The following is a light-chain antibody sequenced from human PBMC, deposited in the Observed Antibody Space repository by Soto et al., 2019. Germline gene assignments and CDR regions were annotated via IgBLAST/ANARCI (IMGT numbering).Light chain of an antibody. J-gene: IGLJ3*02. CDR3: CSYAGSYTLWV. CDR2: DVS. CDR1: SSDVGAYNY. Sequence: QSALTQPRSVSGSPGQSVTISCTRTSSDVGAYNYVSWYQQHPGKAPKLIIYDVSKRPSGVPDRFSGSKSGNTASLTIPGLQADDEADYYCCSYAGSYTLWVFGGWTKLTV. V-gene: IGLV2-11*01.